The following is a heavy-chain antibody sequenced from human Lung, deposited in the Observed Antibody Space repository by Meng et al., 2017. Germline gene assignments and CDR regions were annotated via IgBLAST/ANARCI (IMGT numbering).Heavy chain of an antibody. J-gene: IGHJ4*02. Sequence: EVQRVESGGGRVTPGGSLRRAGAAAGFTFSNYSMNWVRQAPGKGLEWVSSISSDSRYIFYADSVKGRFTISRDNAKNSLYLQMNSLSPEDTAVFYCARFETVGVATGDFWGQGTLVTVSS. V-gene: IGHV3-21*01. CDR2: ISSDSRYI. D-gene: IGHD2-15*01. CDR3: ARFETVGVATGDF. CDR1: GFTFSNYS.